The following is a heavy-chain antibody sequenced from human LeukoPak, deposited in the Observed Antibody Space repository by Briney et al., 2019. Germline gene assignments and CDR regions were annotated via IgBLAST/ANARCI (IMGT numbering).Heavy chain of an antibody. CDR3: ARDLGFGAPDDY. Sequence: GTSLRLSCAASGFIFRNYGFHWARQAPGRGPEWVAGVTSDGRTEVYVDSVKGRFTLSRDNSKNTVYLQMNWLRSEDTGVYYCARDLGFGAPDDYWDQGTLVTVSS. J-gene: IGHJ4*02. D-gene: IGHD3-10*01. V-gene: IGHV3-30*03. CDR2: VTSDGRTE. CDR1: GFIFRNYG.